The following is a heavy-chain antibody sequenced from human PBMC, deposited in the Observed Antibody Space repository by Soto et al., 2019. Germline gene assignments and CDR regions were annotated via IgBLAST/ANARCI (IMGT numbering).Heavy chain of an antibody. CDR1: GFTVSSNY. J-gene: IGHJ6*03. CDR3: ARVRRITMVRGVISYYYYMDV. Sequence: EVQLVESGGGLVQPGGSLRLSCAASGFTVSSNYMSWVRQAPGKGLEWVSVIYSGGSTYYADSVKGRFTISRDNSKNTLYLQMNSLRAEDTAVYYCARVRRITMVRGVISYYYYMDVWGIGTTVTVSS. V-gene: IGHV3-66*01. D-gene: IGHD3-10*01. CDR2: IYSGGST.